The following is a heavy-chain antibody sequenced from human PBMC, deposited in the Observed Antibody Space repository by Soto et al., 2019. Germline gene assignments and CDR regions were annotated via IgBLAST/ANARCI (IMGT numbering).Heavy chain of an antibody. CDR3: AKENPNGEMATITDGYYFDY. J-gene: IGHJ4*02. Sequence: GGSLRLSCAASGFTFDDYTMHWVRQAPGKGLEWVSLISWDGGSTYYVDSVKGRFTISRDNSKNSLYLQMNSLRTEDTALYYCAKENPNGEMATITDGYYFDYWGQGTLVTVSS. V-gene: IGHV3-43*01. CDR2: ISWDGGST. D-gene: IGHD5-12*01. CDR1: GFTFDDYT.